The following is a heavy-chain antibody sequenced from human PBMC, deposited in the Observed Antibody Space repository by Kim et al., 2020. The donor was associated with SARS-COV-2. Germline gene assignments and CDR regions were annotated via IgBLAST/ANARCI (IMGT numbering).Heavy chain of an antibody. Sequence: ITSYAYSVKGLFTLSRDNSKNTLYLQMNSLGAEDTAVYYCARLEVGALDYWGQGTLVTVSS. V-gene: IGHV3-53*01. CDR2: IT. CDR3: ARLEVGALDY. J-gene: IGHJ4*02. D-gene: IGHD1-26*01.